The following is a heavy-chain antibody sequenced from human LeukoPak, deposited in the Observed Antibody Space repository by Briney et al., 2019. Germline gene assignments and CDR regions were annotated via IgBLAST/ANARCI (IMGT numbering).Heavy chain of an antibody. CDR1: GYTFTSYG. CDR2: ISAYNGNT. D-gene: IGHD3-22*01. CDR3: ARGRGVLDYDSSGYYRSSEDYYFDY. Sequence: ASVKVSCTASGYTFTSYGISWVRQAPGQGLEWMGWISAYNGNTNYAQKLQGRVTMTTDTSTSTAYMELRSLRSDDTAVYYCARGRGVLDYDSSGYYRSSEDYYFDYWGQGTLVTVSS. V-gene: IGHV1-18*01. J-gene: IGHJ4*02.